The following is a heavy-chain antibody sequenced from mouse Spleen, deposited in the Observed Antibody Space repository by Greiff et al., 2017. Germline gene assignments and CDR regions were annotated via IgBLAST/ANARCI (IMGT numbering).Heavy chain of an antibody. CDR2: ISSGGGNT. V-gene: IGHV5-9*04. D-gene: IGHD2-4*01. J-gene: IGHJ4*01. CDR1: GFTFSSYA. CDR3: ARLDYDGDYYAMDY. Sequence: DVKLVESGGGLVKLGGSLKLSCAASGFTFSSYAMSWVRQTPEKRLEWVATISSGGGNTYYPDSVKGRFTISRDNAKNTLYLQMSSLKSEDTAMYYCARLDYDGDYYAMDYWGQGTSVTVSS.